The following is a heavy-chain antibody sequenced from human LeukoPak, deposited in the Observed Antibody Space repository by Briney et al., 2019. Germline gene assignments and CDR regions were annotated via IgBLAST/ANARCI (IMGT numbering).Heavy chain of an antibody. J-gene: IGHJ6*02. D-gene: IGHD3-10*01. CDR2: INSDGSST. V-gene: IGHV3-74*01. CDR1: GFTFSSYW. CDR3: ARGPTMVRGIYYGLDV. Sequence: GGSLRLSCAASGFTFSSYWMHWVRQAPGKGLVWVSRINSDGSSTSYADSVKGRFTISRDNAENTLYLQMNSLRAEDTAVYYCARGPTMVRGIYYGLDVWGQGTTVTVSS.